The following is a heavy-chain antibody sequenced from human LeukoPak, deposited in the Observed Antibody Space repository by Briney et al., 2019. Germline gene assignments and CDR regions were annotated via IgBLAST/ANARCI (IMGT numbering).Heavy chain of an antibody. CDR2: ISDSGST. CDR3: ARGYDSSAYYPFNY. CDR1: GGTLSTHH. D-gene: IGHD3-22*01. V-gene: IGHV4-59*11. J-gene: IGHJ4*02. Sequence: SETLSLTCVVSGGTLSTHHWSWIRQSPGRGLEWIGYISDSGSTNYNPSLKSRVTISVDTSKNQFSLMLSSVTAADTAVYYCARGYDSSAYYPFNYWGQGTLVTVSS.